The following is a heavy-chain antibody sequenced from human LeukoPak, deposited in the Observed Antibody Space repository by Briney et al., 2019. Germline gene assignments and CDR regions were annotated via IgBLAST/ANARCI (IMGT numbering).Heavy chain of an antibody. D-gene: IGHD5-18*01. J-gene: IGHJ4*02. CDR2: IISTYGAS. CDR1: GDTVRKYS. CDR3: ARDRTGYGNYYFDS. V-gene: IGHV1-69*05. Sequence: SVKVSCKASGDTVRKYSIGWVRQAPGQGLEWIGGIISTYGASNSAQKFQGRVTLTTDESANTAYMELRSLRSQDTAVYYCARDRTGYGNYYFDSWGQGTPVTVSS.